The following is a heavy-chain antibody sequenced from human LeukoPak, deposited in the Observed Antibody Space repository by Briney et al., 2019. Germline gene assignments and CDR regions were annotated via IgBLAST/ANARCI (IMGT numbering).Heavy chain of an antibody. Sequence: GGSLRLSCAASGFTFSSYGMHWVRQAPGKGLEWVTFIRYDGSNKYYADSVKDRFTISRDNSKNTLYLQMNSLRAENTAVYYCAKDASYDILTGYYGGYYYMDVWGKGTTVTVS. CDR2: IRYDGSNK. CDR3: AKDASYDILTGYYGGYYYMDV. CDR1: GFTFSSYG. J-gene: IGHJ6*03. D-gene: IGHD3-9*01. V-gene: IGHV3-30*02.